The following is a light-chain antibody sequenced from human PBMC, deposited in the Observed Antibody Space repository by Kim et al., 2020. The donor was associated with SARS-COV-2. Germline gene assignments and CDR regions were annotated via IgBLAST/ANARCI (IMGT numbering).Light chain of an antibody. V-gene: IGLV7-43*01. J-gene: IGLJ1*01. Sequence: PGGTVTRPCASSTGAATSGYYPSWFQQKPGQAPRALIYSTSIIHSWTPARFSGSLLGGKAALTLSDVQPEDEAEYYCLLYFGGAYVFGGGTKVTVL. CDR3: LLYFGGAYV. CDR2: STS. CDR1: TGAATSGYY.